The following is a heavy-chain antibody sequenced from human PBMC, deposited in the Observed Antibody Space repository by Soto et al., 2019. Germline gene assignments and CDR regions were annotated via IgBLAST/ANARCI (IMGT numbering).Heavy chain of an antibody. J-gene: IGHJ6*02. D-gene: IGHD3-22*01. Sequence: NPSETLSLTCAVYGGSFSGYYWSWIRQPPGKGLEWIGEINHSGSTNYNPSLKSRVTISVDTSKNQFSLKLSSVTAADTAVYYCARVFKKARRYDSSGYYLGYYYYYYGMDVWGQGTTVTVSS. CDR3: ARVFKKARRYDSSGYYLGYYYYYYGMDV. CDR1: GGSFSGYY. V-gene: IGHV4-34*01. CDR2: INHSGST.